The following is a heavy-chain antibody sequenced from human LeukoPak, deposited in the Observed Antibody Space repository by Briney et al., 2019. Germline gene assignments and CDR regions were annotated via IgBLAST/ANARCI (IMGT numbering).Heavy chain of an antibody. CDR2: IYYSGST. CDR1: GGSVSSGSYY. V-gene: IGHV4-61*01. Sequence: SETLSLTCTVSGGSVSSGSYYWSWIRQPPGRGLEWIGYIYYSGSTNYNPSLKSRVTISVDTSKNQFSLKLSSVTAADTAVYYCARDLIQRGYSYGLDYWGQGTLVTVSS. CDR3: ARDLIQRGYSYGLDY. D-gene: IGHD5-18*01. J-gene: IGHJ4*02.